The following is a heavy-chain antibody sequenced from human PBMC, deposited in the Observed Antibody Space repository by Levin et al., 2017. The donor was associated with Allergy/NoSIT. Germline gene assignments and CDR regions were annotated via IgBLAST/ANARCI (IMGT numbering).Heavy chain of an antibody. V-gene: IGHV1-69*13. J-gene: IGHJ6*02. CDR3: ARGDCSGGSCLTYYYYGMDV. D-gene: IGHD2-15*01. Sequence: PAASVKVSCKASGGTFSSYAISWVRQAPGQGLEWMGGIIPIFGTANYAQKFQGRVTITADESTSTAYMELSSLRSEDTAVYYCARGDCSGGSCLTYYYYGMDVWGQGTTVTVSS. CDR1: GGTFSSYA. CDR2: IIPIFGTA.